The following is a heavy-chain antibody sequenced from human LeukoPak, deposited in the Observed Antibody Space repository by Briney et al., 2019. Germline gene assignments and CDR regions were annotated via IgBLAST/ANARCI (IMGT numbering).Heavy chain of an antibody. CDR2: IGGRGCST. CDR3: ARVGSHSGSLSLIRRNYKYYYYMDV. CDR1: GFTFSSYA. Sequence: GGSLRLSCAASGFTFSSYAMSWVRQARGEGLVWVSAIGGRGCSTFYADSVKGRFTISRDNPKKTLYLQMNSLIAEDTAVYYCARVGSHSGSLSLIRRNYKYYYYMDVWGKGTTVTISS. J-gene: IGHJ6*03. V-gene: IGHV3-23*01. D-gene: IGHD3-10*01.